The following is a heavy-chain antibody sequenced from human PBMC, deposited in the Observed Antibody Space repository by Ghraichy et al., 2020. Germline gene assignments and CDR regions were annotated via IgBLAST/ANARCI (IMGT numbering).Heavy chain of an antibody. V-gene: IGHV3-23*01. CDR1: GFTFSSYA. Sequence: GESLNISCAASGFTFSSYAMSWVRQAPGKGLEWVSAISASGGSTYYADSVKGRFTISRDNSMNTLYLQMNSLRAEDMAVYYCAKETVAGTLGYCFDYWGQGTLVTVSS. D-gene: IGHD6-19*01. J-gene: IGHJ4*02. CDR2: ISASGGST. CDR3: AKETVAGTLGYCFDY.